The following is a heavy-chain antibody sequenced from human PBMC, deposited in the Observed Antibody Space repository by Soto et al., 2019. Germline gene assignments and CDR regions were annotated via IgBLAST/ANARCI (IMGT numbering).Heavy chain of an antibody. CDR2: ISNDGSNK. D-gene: IGHD1-26*01. Sequence: QVELVESGGGVVQPGTSLRLSCAASGFTFSGYAMHWVRQAPGKGLEWVGSISNDGSNKNYIDSVKGRFTISRDNSKNTLSLQMNSLRAEDTAVYYCAKDWYRTGSSFNSWGQGTLVTVSS. CDR3: AKDWYRTGSSFNS. V-gene: IGHV3-30*18. CDR1: GFTFSGYA. J-gene: IGHJ4*02.